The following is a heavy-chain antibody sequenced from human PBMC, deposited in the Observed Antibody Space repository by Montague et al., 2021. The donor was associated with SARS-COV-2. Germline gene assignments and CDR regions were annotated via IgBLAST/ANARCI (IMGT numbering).Heavy chain of an antibody. V-gene: IGHV4-59*01. CDR3: ARTGLGAYDILTGYTVNAFDM. J-gene: IGHJ3*02. CDR1: GGSITSYY. Sequence: TLSLTCTVSGGSITSYYWTWIRQPPGQGLEWVGRIYYSGSTNYNPSLKSRVTISVDTSKNQLSLKLSSVTAADTAVYYCARTGLGAYDILTGYTVNAFDMWGQGTMVTVSS. D-gene: IGHD3-9*01. CDR2: IYYSGST.